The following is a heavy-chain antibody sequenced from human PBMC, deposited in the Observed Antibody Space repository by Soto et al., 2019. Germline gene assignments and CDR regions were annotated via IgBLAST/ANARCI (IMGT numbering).Heavy chain of an antibody. J-gene: IGHJ6*02. CDR2: ISYDGSNK. CDR1: GFTFSSYG. CDR3: AKEETDGSGYGYYYGMDV. D-gene: IGHD3-10*01. V-gene: IGHV3-30*18. Sequence: QVQLVESGGGVVQPGRSLRLSCAASGFTFSSYGMHWVRQAPGKGLEWVAVISYDGSNKYYADSVKGRFTISRDNSKKTLYLQMNSLRAEDTAVYYCAKEETDGSGYGYYYGMDVWGQGTTVTVSS.